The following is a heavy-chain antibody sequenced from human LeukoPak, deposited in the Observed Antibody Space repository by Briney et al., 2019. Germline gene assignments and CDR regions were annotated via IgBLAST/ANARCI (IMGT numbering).Heavy chain of an antibody. Sequence: TLSLTCTVSGGSISSTNYYWGWIRQPPGKGLEWIGNIYYSGSTYYNPSLKSRVTISIDTSKKQFSLKLSSVTAADAAVYYCASCFRITDAFDIWGQGTMVTVSS. CDR3: ASCFRITDAFDI. V-gene: IGHV4-39*07. J-gene: IGHJ3*02. D-gene: IGHD3-10*01. CDR2: IYYSGST. CDR1: GGSISSTNYY.